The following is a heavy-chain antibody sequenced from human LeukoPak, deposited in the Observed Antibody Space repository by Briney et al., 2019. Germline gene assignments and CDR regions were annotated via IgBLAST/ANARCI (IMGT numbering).Heavy chain of an antibody. CDR3: ASGTYHGSGSWGY. Sequence: GPSLRLSCAASGFTFTSQDMHWVRQAPGKGLEWVSVVWYDGSNKYHADSVKGRFTTSRDNSRNTVYLQMNSLRDEDTAVYYCASGTYHGSGSWGYWGQGTLVTVSS. J-gene: IGHJ4*02. V-gene: IGHV3-33*01. D-gene: IGHD3-10*01. CDR1: GFTFTSQD. CDR2: VWYDGSNK.